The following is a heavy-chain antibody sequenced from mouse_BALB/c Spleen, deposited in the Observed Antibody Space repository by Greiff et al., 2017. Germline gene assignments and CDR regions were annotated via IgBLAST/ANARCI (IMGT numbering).Heavy chain of an antibody. D-gene: IGHD2-14*01. V-gene: IGHV5-17*02. Sequence: EVMLVESGGGLVQPGGSRKLSCAASGFTFSSFGMHWVRQAPEKGLEWVAYISSGSSTIYYADTVKGRFTISRDNPKNTLFLQMTSLRSEDTAMYYCARDYRYEYAMDYWGQGTSVTVSS. CDR2: ISSGSSTI. CDR1: GFTFSSFG. CDR3: ARDYRYEYAMDY. J-gene: IGHJ4*01.